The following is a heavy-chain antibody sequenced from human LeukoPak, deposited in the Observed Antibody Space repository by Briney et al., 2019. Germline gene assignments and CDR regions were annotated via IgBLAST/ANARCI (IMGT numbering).Heavy chain of an antibody. D-gene: IGHD6-13*01. Sequence: ASVKVSCKASGYTFTSYYMHWVRQAPGQGLEWMGVINPSGGSTSYAQKFQGRVTMTRDTSTSTVYMELSSLRSEDTAVYYCAREDPTQRRLGSSQEGWFDPWGQGTLVTVSS. V-gene: IGHV1-46*01. J-gene: IGHJ5*02. CDR2: INPSGGST. CDR3: AREDPTQRRLGSSQEGWFDP. CDR1: GYTFTSYY.